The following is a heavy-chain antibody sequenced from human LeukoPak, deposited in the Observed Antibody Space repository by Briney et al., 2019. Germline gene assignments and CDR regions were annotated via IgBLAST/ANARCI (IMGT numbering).Heavy chain of an antibody. J-gene: IGHJ3*02. V-gene: IGHV4-34*01. Sequence: SETLSLTCAVYGGSFSGYYWSWIRQPPGKGLEWIGSIYYSGSTYYNPSLKSRVTISVDTSKNQFSLKLSSVTAADTAVYYCARVRRASDAFDMWGQGTMVTVSS. CDR1: GGSFSGYY. CDR3: ARVRRASDAFDM. CDR2: IYYSGST.